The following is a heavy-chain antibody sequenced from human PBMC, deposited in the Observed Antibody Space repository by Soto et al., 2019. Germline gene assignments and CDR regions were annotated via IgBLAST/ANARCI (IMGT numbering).Heavy chain of an antibody. J-gene: IGHJ5*02. CDR1: GGSISSYY. CDR2: IYYSGST. CDR3: ARVFYWAAVARGRNWFDP. V-gene: IGHV4-59*12. Sequence: PSETLSLTCTVSGGSISSYYWSWIRQPPGKGLEWIGYIYYSGSTNYNPSLKSRVTISVDTSKNQFSLKLSSVTAADTAVYYCARVFYWAAVARGRNWFDPWGQGTLVTVSS. D-gene: IGHD6-19*01.